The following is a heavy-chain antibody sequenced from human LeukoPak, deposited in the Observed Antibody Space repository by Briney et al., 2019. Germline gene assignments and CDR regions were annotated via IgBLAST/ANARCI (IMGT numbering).Heavy chain of an antibody. CDR3: ASWDYEQRSGWYYLDY. V-gene: IGHV3-7*05. Sequence: GGSLRLSCAASGFSFSSFWMSWVRQAPGKGLEWVANIKQDGTETYYVDSVKGRFTISRDNAKNSLYLQMNSLRAEDTAVYYCASWDYEQRSGWYYLDYWGQGTLVTVSS. CDR1: GFSFSSFW. D-gene: IGHD6-19*01. J-gene: IGHJ4*02. CDR2: IKQDGTET.